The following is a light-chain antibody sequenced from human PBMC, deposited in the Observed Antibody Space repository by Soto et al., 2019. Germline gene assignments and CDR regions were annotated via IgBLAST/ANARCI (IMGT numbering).Light chain of an antibody. CDR2: DAS. J-gene: IGKJ1*01. V-gene: IGKV1-5*01. Sequence: DIQMTQSPSTLSASVGDRVIITGLASQTISTWVAWYQHKTGKAPTLLIYDASSLESGVPSRFSGGGSGTEFTLTISSLQPDDFATYYCHQYHTYSTFGQGTKVDIK. CDR3: HQYHTYST. CDR1: QTISTW.